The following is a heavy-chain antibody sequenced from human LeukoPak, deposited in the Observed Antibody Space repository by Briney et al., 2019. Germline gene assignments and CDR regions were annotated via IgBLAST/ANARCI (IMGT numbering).Heavy chain of an antibody. CDR2: INHSGST. J-gene: IGHJ4*02. V-gene: IGHV4-34*01. D-gene: IGHD3-9*01. Sequence: SETLSLTCAVYGGSFSGYYWSWIRQPPGKGLEWIGEINHSGSTNYNPSLKSRVTISVDTSKNQFSLKLSSVTAADTAVYYCARDPLNYDILTGYSHFDYWGQGTLVTVSS. CDR3: ARDPLNYDILTGYSHFDY. CDR1: GGSFSGYY.